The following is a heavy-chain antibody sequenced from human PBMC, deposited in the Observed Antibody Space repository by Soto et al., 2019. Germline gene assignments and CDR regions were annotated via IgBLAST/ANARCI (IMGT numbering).Heavy chain of an antibody. J-gene: IGHJ4*02. D-gene: IGHD1-26*01. Sequence: QVQLVQSGAEVKKPGSSVKVSCKASRGTLSNYAISWVRQAPGQGLEWMGAIVPLSRTSKYAQKFQRRVTIIAEESTSTSYMELSSLRSEDTAVYYCATEGFSGTYYGHWGQGTLVTVSS. CDR3: ATEGFSGTYYGH. CDR2: IVPLSRTS. V-gene: IGHV1-69*01. CDR1: RGTLSNYA.